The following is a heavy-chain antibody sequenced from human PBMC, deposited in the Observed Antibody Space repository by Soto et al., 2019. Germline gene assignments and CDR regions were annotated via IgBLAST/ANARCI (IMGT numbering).Heavy chain of an antibody. CDR1: GFTFSNAW. CDR2: IKGKTAGGTT. J-gene: IGHJ4*02. V-gene: IGHV3-15*01. D-gene: IGHD4-4*01. Sequence: EVQLVASGGGLVKPGGSLRLSCSASGFTFSNAWMSWVRQAPGKGLEWVGRIKGKTAGGTTDYAAPVKGRFVISRDDSKNTLNLQMNSLKTEETALYYCTTDRFYSPVDSWGQGTLVTVSS. CDR3: TTDRFYSPVDS.